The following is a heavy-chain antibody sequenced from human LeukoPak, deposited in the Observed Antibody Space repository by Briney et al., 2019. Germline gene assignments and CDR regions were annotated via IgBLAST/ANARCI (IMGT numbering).Heavy chain of an antibody. CDR3: ARLRVRGVISRKNLFDP. V-gene: IGHV4-34*01. CDR1: GGSFSGYY. CDR2: INHSGST. Sequence: SETLSLTCAVYGGSFSGYYWSWIRQPPGKGLEWIGEINHSGSTNYNPSLKSRVTISVDTSKNQFSLKLSSVTAADTAVYYCARLRVRGVISRKNLFDPWGQGTLVTVSS. D-gene: IGHD3-10*01. J-gene: IGHJ5*02.